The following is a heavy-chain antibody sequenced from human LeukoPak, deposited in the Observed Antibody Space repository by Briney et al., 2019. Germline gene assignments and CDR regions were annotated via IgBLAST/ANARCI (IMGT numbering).Heavy chain of an antibody. CDR3: ARGHESAFIAARLSAFDI. D-gene: IGHD6-6*01. V-gene: IGHV1-18*01. CDR1: GYTFTSYG. CDR2: ISAYNGNT. Sequence: ASVKVSCKASGYTFTSYGISWVRQAPGQGLEWMGWISAYNGNTNYAQKLQGRVTMTTDTSTSTAYMELRSLRSDDTAVYYCARGHESAFIAARLSAFDIWGQGTMVTVSS. J-gene: IGHJ3*02.